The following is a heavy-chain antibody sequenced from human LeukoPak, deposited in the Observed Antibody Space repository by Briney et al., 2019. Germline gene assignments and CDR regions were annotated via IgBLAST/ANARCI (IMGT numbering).Heavy chain of an antibody. Sequence: SVKVSCKASGYTFTSYGISWVRQAPGQGLEWMGGIIPIFGTANYAQKFQGRVTITADKSTSTAYMELSSLRSEDTAVYYCARGGLRYFDWSKDYYYYYYGMDVWGKGTTVTDSS. CDR2: IIPIFGTA. CDR1: GYTFTSYG. CDR3: ARGGLRYFDWSKDYYYYYYGMDV. D-gene: IGHD3-9*01. J-gene: IGHJ6*04. V-gene: IGHV1-69*06.